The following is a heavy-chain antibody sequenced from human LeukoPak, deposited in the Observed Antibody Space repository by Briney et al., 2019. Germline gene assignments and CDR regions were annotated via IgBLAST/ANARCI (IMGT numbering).Heavy chain of an antibody. V-gene: IGHV4-4*07. Sequence: SETLSLTCTVSGGSISSYYWSWIRQPAGKGLEWIGRIYTSWSTNYNPSLKSRVTMSVDTSKNQFSLKLSSVTAADTPVYYCARDMTTVTTFYYYYGMDVWGQGTTVTVSS. CDR3: ARDMTTVTTFYYYYGMDV. CDR2: IYTSWST. J-gene: IGHJ6*02. D-gene: IGHD4-17*01. CDR1: GGSISSYY.